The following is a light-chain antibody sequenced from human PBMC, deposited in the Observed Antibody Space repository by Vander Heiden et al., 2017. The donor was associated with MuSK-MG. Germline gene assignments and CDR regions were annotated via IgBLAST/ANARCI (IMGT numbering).Light chain of an antibody. CDR3: VQALQTPFT. CDR1: RSLLHSNGYNY. CDR2: LGS. J-gene: IGKJ3*01. Sequence: DSVMTQSPLSLAVTPGEPASISCRSSRSLLHSNGYNYLDWYLQRPGQSPQLLIYLGSNRASGVPDRFSGSGSGTDFTLKISRVEAEDVGVYYCVQALQTPFTFGPGTKVDIK. V-gene: IGKV2-28*01.